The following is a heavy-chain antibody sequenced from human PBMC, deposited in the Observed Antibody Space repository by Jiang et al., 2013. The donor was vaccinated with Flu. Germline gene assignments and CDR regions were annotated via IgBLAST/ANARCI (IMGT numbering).Heavy chain of an antibody. D-gene: IGHD5-24*01. CDR3: GRIQRWLQPGPFDS. CDR1: GGSISSSTHY. CDR2: GYYDGTT. J-gene: IGHJ4*02. V-gene: IGHV4-39*01. Sequence: LLKPSETLSLTCTVSGGSISSSTHYWGWIRQSPGKGLEWIGSGYYDGTTFYNPSLKSRVTTSIDTSKNQFSLKLSSVTAADTAVYYCGRIQRWLQPGPFDSWGQGTLVTVSS.